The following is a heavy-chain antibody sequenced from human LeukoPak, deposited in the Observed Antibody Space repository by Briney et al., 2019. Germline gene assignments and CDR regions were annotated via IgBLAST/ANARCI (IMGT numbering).Heavy chain of an antibody. CDR2: INSDGSST. Sequence: PGGSLRLSCAASGFTFSSYWMHWVRQAPGKGLVWVSRINSDGSSTSYADSVKGRFTISRDNAKNTLYLQMNSLRAEDTAVYYCARHYSSSWYENYYYYMDVWGKGNTVTVSS. D-gene: IGHD6-13*01. V-gene: IGHV3-74*01. CDR1: GFTFSSYW. J-gene: IGHJ6*03. CDR3: ARHYSSSWYENYYYYMDV.